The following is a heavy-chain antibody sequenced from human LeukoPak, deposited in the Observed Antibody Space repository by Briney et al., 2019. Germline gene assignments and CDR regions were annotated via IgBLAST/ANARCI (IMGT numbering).Heavy chain of an antibody. Sequence: SVKVSCKASGGTFSSYAISWVRQAPGQGLEWMGGIIPIFGTANYAQKFQGRVTITADESTSTAYMELSSLRSEDTAVYYCARSVAVADAFDIWGQGTMVTVSS. D-gene: IGHD6-19*01. CDR1: GGTFSSYA. J-gene: IGHJ3*02. V-gene: IGHV1-69*13. CDR3: ARSVAVADAFDI. CDR2: IIPIFGTA.